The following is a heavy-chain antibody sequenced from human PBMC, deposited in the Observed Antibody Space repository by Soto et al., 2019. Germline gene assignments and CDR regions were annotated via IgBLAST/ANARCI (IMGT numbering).Heavy chain of an antibody. V-gene: IGHV3-30-3*01. CDR3: ARERYYDSSGPFAY. CDR2: ISYDGSNK. J-gene: IGHJ4*02. Sequence: GGSLRLSCAASGFTFSSYAMHWVRQAPGKGLEWVAVISYDGSNKYYADSVKGRFTISRDNSKNTLYLQMNSLRAEDTAVYYCARERYYDSSGPFAYWGQGTLVPVSS. D-gene: IGHD3-22*01. CDR1: GFTFSSYA.